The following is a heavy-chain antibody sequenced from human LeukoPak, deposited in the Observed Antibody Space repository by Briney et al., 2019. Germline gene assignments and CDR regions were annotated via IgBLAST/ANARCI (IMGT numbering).Heavy chain of an antibody. V-gene: IGHV4-59*01. CDR1: GGPISSYY. CDR3: ARVGPDSGYDPYYFDY. Sequence: SETLSLTCTVSGGPISSYYWSWIRQPPGKGLEWIGYIYYSGSTNYNPSLKSRVTISVDTSKNQFSLKLSSVTAADTAVYYCARVGPDSGYDPYYFDYWGQGTLVTVSS. J-gene: IGHJ4*02. CDR2: IYYSGST. D-gene: IGHD5-12*01.